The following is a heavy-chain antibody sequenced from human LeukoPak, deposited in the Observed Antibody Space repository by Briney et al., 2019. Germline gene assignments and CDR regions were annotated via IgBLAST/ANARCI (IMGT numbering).Heavy chain of an antibody. CDR1: GGSISSGGYY. D-gene: IGHD3-16*01. CDR2: IYYSGST. J-gene: IGHJ6*03. V-gene: IGHV4-31*03. CDR3: ARDLGTAYYYYMDV. Sequence: SETLSLTCTVSGGSISSGGYYWSWIRQHPGKGLEWIGYIYYSGSTYYNSSLKSRVTVSVDTSKNQFSLKLRSVTDADTAVYYCARDLGTAYYYYMDVWGKGTTVTVSS.